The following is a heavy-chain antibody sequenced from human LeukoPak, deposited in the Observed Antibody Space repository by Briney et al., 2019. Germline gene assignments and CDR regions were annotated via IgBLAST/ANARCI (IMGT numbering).Heavy chain of an antibody. CDR1: GFTFSSYS. Sequence: GSLRLSCAASGFTFSSYSMNWVRQAPGKGLEWVSYISSSSSTIYYADSVKGRFTISRDNAKNSLYLQMNSLRAEDTAVYYCAKGLSYYYYYGMDVWGQGTTVTVSS. V-gene: IGHV3-48*01. CDR3: AKGLSYYYYYGMDV. CDR2: ISSSSSTI. J-gene: IGHJ6*02.